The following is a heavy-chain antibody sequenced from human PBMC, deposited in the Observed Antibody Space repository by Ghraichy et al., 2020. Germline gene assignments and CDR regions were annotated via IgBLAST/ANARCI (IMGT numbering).Heavy chain of an antibody. D-gene: IGHD6-13*01. J-gene: IGHJ6*03. CDR2: ISSSSSYI. V-gene: IGHV3-21*01. Sequence: LTCAASGFTFSSYSMNWVRQAPGKGLEWVSSISSSSSYIYYADSVKGRFTISRDNAKNSLYLQMNSLRAEDTAVYYCAREESSSSNYYYYMDVWGKGITVTVSS. CDR3: AREESSSSNYYYYMDV. CDR1: GFTFSSYS.